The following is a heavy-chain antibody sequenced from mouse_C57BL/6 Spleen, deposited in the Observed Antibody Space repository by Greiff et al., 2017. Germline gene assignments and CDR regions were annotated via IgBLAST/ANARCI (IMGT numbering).Heavy chain of an antibody. V-gene: IGHV1-42*01. CDR3: ARSHYYGSSYDAMDY. J-gene: IGHJ4*01. CDR1: GYSFTGYY. D-gene: IGHD1-1*01. CDR2: INPSTGGT. Sequence: VQLQQSGPELMKPGASVKISCKASGYSFTGYYMNWVKQSPEKSLEWIGEINPSTGGTTYNQKFKAKATLTVDKSSSTAYMQLKSLTSEDSAVYYCARSHYYGSSYDAMDYWGQGTSVTVSS.